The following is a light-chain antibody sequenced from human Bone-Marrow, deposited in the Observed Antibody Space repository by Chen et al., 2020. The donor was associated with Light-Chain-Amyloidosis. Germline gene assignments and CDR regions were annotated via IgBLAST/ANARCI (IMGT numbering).Light chain of an antibody. Sequence: SSVLTQPSSVSVAPGQTATIACGGNNIGSTSVHWYQQTPGQAPLLVVYDDSDRPSGIPERLPGSNSGNTATLTISRVEAGDEADYYCQVWDRSSDRPVFGGGTKLTVL. CDR2: DDS. J-gene: IGLJ3*02. V-gene: IGLV3-21*02. CDR1: NIGSTS. CDR3: QVWDRSSDRPV.